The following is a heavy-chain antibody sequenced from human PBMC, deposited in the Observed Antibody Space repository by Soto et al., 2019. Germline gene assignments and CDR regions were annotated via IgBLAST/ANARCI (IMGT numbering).Heavy chain of an antibody. CDR1: GGSIDSDNW. CDR3: ARVRLERRGAQALRTGYDY. J-gene: IGHJ4*02. CDR2: VYHTGST. V-gene: IGHV4-4*02. Sequence: QVLLQESGPGLVKPSGTLSLTCTVTGGSIDSDNWWSWVRQSPVKGLEWLGEVYHTGSTNNNPSLTSRVTMSVDKSTAQFSLTLTSVTAADTAVYYCARVRLERRGAQALRTGYDYWGQGTLVTVSS. D-gene: IGHD1-1*01.